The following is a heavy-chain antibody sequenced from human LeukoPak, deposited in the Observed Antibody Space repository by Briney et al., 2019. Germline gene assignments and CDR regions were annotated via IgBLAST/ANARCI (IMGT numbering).Heavy chain of an antibody. V-gene: IGHV4-34*01. CDR1: GGSFSGYY. D-gene: IGHD2-2*01. CDR3: AREGHEEEIVVVPAELYYYYYMDV. Sequence: SETLSLTCAVYGGSFSGYYWSWIRQPPGKGLEWIGEINHSGSTNYNPSLKSRVTISVDTSKNQFSLKLSSVTAADTAVYYCAREGHEEEIVVVPAELYYYYYMDVWGKGTTVTVSS. J-gene: IGHJ6*03. CDR2: INHSGST.